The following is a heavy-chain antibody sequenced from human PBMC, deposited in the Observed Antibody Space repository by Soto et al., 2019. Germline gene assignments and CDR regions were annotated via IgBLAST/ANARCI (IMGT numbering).Heavy chain of an antibody. CDR2: IIPIFGTA. J-gene: IGHJ4*02. Sequence: WAHHEPGQGLEWMGGIIPIFGTANYAQKFQGRVTITADESTNTAYMELSRLRSEDTAVYYCARQFDYDSSGYYYAYWGQGTLVTVSS. CDR3: ARQFDYDSSGYYYAY. D-gene: IGHD3-22*01. V-gene: IGHV1-69*01.